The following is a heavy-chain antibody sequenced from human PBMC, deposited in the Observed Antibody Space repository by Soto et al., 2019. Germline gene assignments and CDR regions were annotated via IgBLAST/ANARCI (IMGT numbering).Heavy chain of an antibody. J-gene: IGHJ4*02. CDR3: ASTMYYDILTGYYPIFDY. CDR1: GGSVSSGSYY. V-gene: IGHV4-61*01. D-gene: IGHD3-9*01. Sequence: SETLSLTCTVSGGSVSSGSYYWSWIRQPPGKGLEWIGYIYYSGSTNYNPSLKSRVTISVDTSKNQFSLKLSSVTAADTAVYYCASTMYYDILTGYYPIFDYWGQGTLVTVSS. CDR2: IYYSGST.